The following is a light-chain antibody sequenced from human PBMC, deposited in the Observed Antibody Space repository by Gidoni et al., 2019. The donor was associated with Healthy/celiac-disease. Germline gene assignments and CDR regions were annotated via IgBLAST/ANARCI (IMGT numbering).Light chain of an antibody. CDR2: DAS. CDR1: QSVSSY. V-gene: IGKV3-11*01. J-gene: IGKJ3*01. CDR3: QQRRS. Sequence: EIVLTQSPATLSFSPGERATLSCRASQSVSSYLAWYQQKPGQAPRLLIYDASNGATGIPARFSGSGSGTDFTLTISSLEPEDFAVYYCQQRRSFGPXTKVDIK.